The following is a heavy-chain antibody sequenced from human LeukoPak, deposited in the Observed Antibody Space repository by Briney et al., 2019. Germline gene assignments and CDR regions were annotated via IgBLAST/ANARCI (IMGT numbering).Heavy chain of an antibody. V-gene: IGHV3-23*01. Sequence: GGSLRLSCTASGFTFSSFAMSWVRQAPGKGLDWVSAISGSGDSTSYADSVRGRFIISRDNSKNTLYLQMDSLRAGDTAVYYCATNRTTGGHRFDYWGQGTLVTVSS. CDR1: GFTFSSFA. CDR2: ISGSGDST. CDR3: ATNRTTGGHRFDY. D-gene: IGHD1-1*01. J-gene: IGHJ4*02.